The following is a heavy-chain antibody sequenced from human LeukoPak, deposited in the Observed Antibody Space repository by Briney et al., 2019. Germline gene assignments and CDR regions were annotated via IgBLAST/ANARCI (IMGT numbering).Heavy chain of an antibody. D-gene: IGHD2-8*01. V-gene: IGHV4-31*03. J-gene: IGHJ4*02. Sequence: SQTLSLTCTVSGGSISSGGYYWSWIRQHPGKGLEWIGYIYYSGSTYYNPSLKSRVTISVDTSKNQFSLKLSSVTAADTAVYYCSRENGAFSPFGYWGQGTLVTVLS. CDR3: SRENGAFSPFGY. CDR2: IYYSGST. CDR1: GGSISSGGYY.